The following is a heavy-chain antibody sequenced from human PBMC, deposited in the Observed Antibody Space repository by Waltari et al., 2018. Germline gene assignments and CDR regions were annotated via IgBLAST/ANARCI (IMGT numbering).Heavy chain of an antibody. CDR3: ARGALYDSSGYYYNRAFDI. J-gene: IGHJ3*02. D-gene: IGHD3-22*01. Sequence: QVQLVQSGAEVKKPGASVKVSCKVSGYTLTELSMHWVRQAPGKGLEWMGGFDPEDGETIYAQKFQGRVTITADESTSTAYMELSSLRSEDTAVYYCARGALYDSSGYYYNRAFDIWGQGTMVTVSS. V-gene: IGHV1-24*01. CDR2: FDPEDGET. CDR1: GYTLTELS.